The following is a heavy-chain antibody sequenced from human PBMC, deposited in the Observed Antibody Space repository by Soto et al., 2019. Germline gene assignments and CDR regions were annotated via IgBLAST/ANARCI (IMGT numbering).Heavy chain of an antibody. D-gene: IGHD3-22*01. Sequence: GGSLRLSCAASGFPFSNAWMNWVRQAPGKGLEWVGRIKSKTDGGTTDYAAPVKGRFTISRDDSKDTLYLQMNSLKTEDTAVYYCTTEFEDYDSSGYYYATDYWGQGALVTVSS. CDR2: IKSKTDGGTT. CDR1: GFPFSNAW. J-gene: IGHJ4*02. V-gene: IGHV3-15*07. CDR3: TTEFEDYDSSGYYYATDY.